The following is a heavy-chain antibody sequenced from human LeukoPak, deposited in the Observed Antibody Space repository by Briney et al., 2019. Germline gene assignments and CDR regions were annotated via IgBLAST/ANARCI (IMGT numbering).Heavy chain of an antibody. CDR3: ARDLYDFWSGSNLNWFDP. Sequence: SETLSLTCTVSGGSISSGDYYWRWIRQPPGKGLEWIGYIYYSGSTYYNPSLKRRVTISVEKSKKQFSLKLSSVTAADTAVYYCARDLYDFWSGSNLNWFDPWGQGTLVTVSS. D-gene: IGHD3-3*01. CDR2: IYYSGST. CDR1: GGSISSGDYY. J-gene: IGHJ5*02. V-gene: IGHV4-30-4*08.